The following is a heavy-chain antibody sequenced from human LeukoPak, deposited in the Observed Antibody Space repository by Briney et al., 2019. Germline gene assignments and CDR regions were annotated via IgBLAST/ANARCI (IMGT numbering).Heavy chain of an antibody. D-gene: IGHD6-13*01. Sequence: ASVKVSCKASGGTFSSYAISWVRQAPGQGLEWMGGIIPIFGTANYAQKFQGRVTITADESTSTAYMELSSLRSEDTAVYYCARDTAAGNYYYYGMDVWGQGTTVTVSS. CDR1: GGTFSSYA. CDR2: IIPIFGTA. J-gene: IGHJ6*02. V-gene: IGHV1-69*13. CDR3: ARDTAAGNYYYYGMDV.